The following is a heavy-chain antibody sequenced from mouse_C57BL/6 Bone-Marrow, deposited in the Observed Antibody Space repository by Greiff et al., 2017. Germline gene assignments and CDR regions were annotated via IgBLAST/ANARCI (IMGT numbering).Heavy chain of an antibody. D-gene: IGHD1-1*01. J-gene: IGHJ4*01. CDR1: GFTFSDYY. Sequence: EVKLVESGGGLVQPGGSLKLSCAASGFTFSDYYMYWVRQTPEKRLEWVAYISNGGGSTYYPDTVKGRFTISRDNAKNTLYLQMSRLKSEDTATYYCARRPSTVVTYYYAMDYWGQGTSVTVSS. CDR2: ISNGGGST. V-gene: IGHV5-12*01. CDR3: ARRPSTVVTYYYAMDY.